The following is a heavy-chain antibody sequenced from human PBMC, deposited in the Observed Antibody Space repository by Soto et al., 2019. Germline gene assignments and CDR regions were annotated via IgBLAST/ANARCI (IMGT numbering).Heavy chain of an antibody. Sequence: GGSLRLSCAASGFTVSSNYMSWVRQAPGKGLEWVSVIYSGGNTSYADSVKGRFTISRDNSKNTLYLQMNSLRAEDTAVYYCASRSGDYVVDYWGQGTLVTVSS. CDR3: ASRSGDYVVDY. CDR1: GFTVSSNY. V-gene: IGHV3-53*01. CDR2: IYSGGNT. J-gene: IGHJ4*02. D-gene: IGHD4-17*01.